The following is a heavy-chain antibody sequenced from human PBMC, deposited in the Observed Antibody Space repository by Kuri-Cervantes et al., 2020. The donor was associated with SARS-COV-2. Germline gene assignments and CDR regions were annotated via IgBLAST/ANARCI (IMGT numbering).Heavy chain of an antibody. CDR2: ISYDGSNK. J-gene: IGHJ3*02. Sequence: GESLKISCGASGFTFSSYARYWVRQAPGKGLEWVAVISYDGSNKYYADSVKGRFTISRDNSTNTLYLQMNSLRAEDTAVYYCARESIGVMTIFGVVIFGKWAFDIWGKGTMVTVSS. D-gene: IGHD3-3*01. V-gene: IGHV3-30-3*01. CDR1: GFTFSSYA. CDR3: ARESIGVMTIFGVVIFGKWAFDI.